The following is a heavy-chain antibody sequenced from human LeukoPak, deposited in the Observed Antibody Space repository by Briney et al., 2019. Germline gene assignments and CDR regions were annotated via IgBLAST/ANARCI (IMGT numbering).Heavy chain of an antibody. Sequence: SVKVSCKASGGTFSSYAISWVRQAPGQGLEWMGGIIPIFGTANYAQKFQGRVTITADESTSTAYMELSSLRSEDTAVYYCAREFPEQWLTRPNWYFDLWGRGTLVTVSS. J-gene: IGHJ2*01. CDR1: GGTFSSYA. D-gene: IGHD6-19*01. CDR2: IIPIFGTA. CDR3: AREFPEQWLTRPNWYFDL. V-gene: IGHV1-69*01.